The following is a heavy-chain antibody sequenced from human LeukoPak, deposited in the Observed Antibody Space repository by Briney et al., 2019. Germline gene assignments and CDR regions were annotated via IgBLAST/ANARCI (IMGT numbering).Heavy chain of an antibody. CDR3: ARSPPTSENWFDP. D-gene: IGHD3-3*01. CDR2: IYHSGST. CDR1: GGSISSSNW. Sequence: SETLSLTCAVSGGSISSSNWWSWVRQPPGKGLEWIGEIYHSGSTNYNPSLKSRVTISVDKSENQFSLKLSSVTAADTAVYYCARSPPTSENWFDPWGQGTLVTVSS. V-gene: IGHV4-4*02. J-gene: IGHJ5*02.